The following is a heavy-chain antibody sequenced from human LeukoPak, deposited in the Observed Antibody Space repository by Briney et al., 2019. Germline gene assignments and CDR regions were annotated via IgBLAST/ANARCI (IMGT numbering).Heavy chain of an antibody. CDR3: AKSRKSFDYDSSGYRANYFDY. CDR2: ISGSGGST. D-gene: IGHD3-22*01. Sequence: GGSLRLSCAASGFTFSSYAMSWVRQAPGKGVEWVSAISGSGGSTYYADSVKGRFTISRDNSKNTLYLQMNSLRAEDTAVYYCAKSRKSFDYDSSGYRANYFDYWGQGTLVTVSS. J-gene: IGHJ4*02. CDR1: GFTFSSYA. V-gene: IGHV3-23*01.